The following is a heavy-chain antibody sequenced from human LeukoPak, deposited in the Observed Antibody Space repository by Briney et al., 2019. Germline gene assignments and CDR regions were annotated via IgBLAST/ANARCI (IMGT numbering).Heavy chain of an antibody. CDR2: ISSGDGTT. J-gene: IGHJ4*02. CDR1: GYTFTTSY. CDR3: ARTRGYGYVDY. V-gene: IGHV1-46*01. Sequence: ASVKVSCKASGYTFTTSYMHWVRQAPGQGLEWMGIISSGDGTTKYAQKFQDRVTMRTDTSASTVYLDLSSLRSEDTAVYYCARTRGYGYVDYWGQGTLVTVSS. D-gene: IGHD2-15*01.